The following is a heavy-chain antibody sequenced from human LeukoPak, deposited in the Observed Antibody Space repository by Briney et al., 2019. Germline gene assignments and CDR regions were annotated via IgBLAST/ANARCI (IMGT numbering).Heavy chain of an antibody. CDR1: GFTVSSNY. CDR2: IYSGGST. CDR3: ARDLTVAAAGDDY. V-gene: IGHV3-66*01. Sequence: GGSLRLSCAASGFTVSSNYMSWVRQAPGKGLEWVSVIYSGGSTYYADSVKGRFTISRDNSKNTLYLQMNSLRAEDTAVYYCARDLTVAAAGDDYWGQGTLVTVSS. J-gene: IGHJ4*02. D-gene: IGHD6-13*01.